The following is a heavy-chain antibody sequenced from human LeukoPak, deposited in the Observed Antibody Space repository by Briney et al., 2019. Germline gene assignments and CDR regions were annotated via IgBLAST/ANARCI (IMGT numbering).Heavy chain of an antibody. CDR1: GYTFTTYD. D-gene: IGHD3-3*01. Sequence: ASVKVSCKASGYTFTTYDINWVRQATGQGLEWMGWVNPNSGNTGYAQKFQGRGTMTRNTSISTAYMELSSLRSEDTAVYYCARGIFGVYYFDYWGQGTLVTVSS. CDR3: ARGIFGVYYFDY. CDR2: VNPNSGNT. J-gene: IGHJ4*02. V-gene: IGHV1-8*01.